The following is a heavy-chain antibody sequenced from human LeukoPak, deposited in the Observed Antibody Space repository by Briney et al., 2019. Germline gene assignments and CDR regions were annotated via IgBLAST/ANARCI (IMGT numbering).Heavy chain of an antibody. CDR3: ARPRYCSGGSCYRHYFDY. CDR2: ISPSGGT. V-gene: IGHV1-2*02. J-gene: IGHJ4*02. CDR1: GYTFTGHY. Sequence: ASVKVSCKASGYTFTGHYMHWMRQAPGQGLEWMGWISPSGGTNYAQKFQGRVTMTRDTSISTAYMELSRLRSDDTAVYYCARPRYCSGGSCYRHYFDYWGQGTLVTVSS. D-gene: IGHD2-15*01.